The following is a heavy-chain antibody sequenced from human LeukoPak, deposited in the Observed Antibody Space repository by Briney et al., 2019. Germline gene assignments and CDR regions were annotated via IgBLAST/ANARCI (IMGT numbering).Heavy chain of an antibody. Sequence: GGSLRLSCAASGFTFSSYDMHWVRQATGKGLEWVSAIGTAGDTYYPGSVKGRFTISRENATNSLYLQMNSLRAGDTAVYYCARALPSSSWYLYYYYYYMDVWGKGTTVTVSS. D-gene: IGHD6-13*01. V-gene: IGHV3-13*01. CDR3: ARALPSSSWYLYYYYYYMDV. CDR2: IGTAGDT. J-gene: IGHJ6*03. CDR1: GFTFSSYD.